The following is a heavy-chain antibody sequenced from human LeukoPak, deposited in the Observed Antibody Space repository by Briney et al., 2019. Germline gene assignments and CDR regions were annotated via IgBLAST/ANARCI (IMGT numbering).Heavy chain of an antibody. CDR3: ARDLWFGELLSKYYYYYGMDV. J-gene: IGHJ6*02. D-gene: IGHD3-10*01. Sequence: GGCLRLSCAASGFTFSSYWMHWVRQAPGKGLVWVSRISPDGSSAIYADSVKGRFTISRDNAKNTLYLQMNSLRAEDTAVYYCARDLWFGELLSKYYYYYGMDVWGQGTTVTVSS. CDR2: ISPDGSSA. CDR1: GFTFSSYW. V-gene: IGHV3-74*01.